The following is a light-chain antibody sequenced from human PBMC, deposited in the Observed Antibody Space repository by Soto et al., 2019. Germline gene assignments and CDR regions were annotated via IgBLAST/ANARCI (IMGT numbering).Light chain of an antibody. J-gene: IGKJ3*01. CDR3: QQYGTSPRT. Sequence: EIVLTQSPGTLSLSPGERATLSCRASQSVAGNSLAWYQHKPGQAPRLLIYGASTRATGIPHRFSGSGSGTDFTLTISRLEPEDSAVFYCQQYGTSPRTFGLGTKVEIK. CDR2: GAS. CDR1: QSVAGNS. V-gene: IGKV3-20*01.